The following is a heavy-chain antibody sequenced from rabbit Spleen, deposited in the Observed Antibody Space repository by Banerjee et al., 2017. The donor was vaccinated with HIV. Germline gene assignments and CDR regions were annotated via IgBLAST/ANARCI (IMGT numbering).Heavy chain of an antibody. CDR1: GFSFSDRDV. D-gene: IGHD6-1*01. CDR2: IYTGDGHT. V-gene: IGHV1S45*01. CDR3: AREDRDRGAFYGQMEL. J-gene: IGHJ4*01. Sequence: QEQLVESGGGLVKPEGSLTLTCKASGFSFSDRDVMCWVRQAPGKGLEWIACIYTGDGHTYYASWAKGRFTISKTSSTTVDLKMTSLTAVDTATHFCAREDRDRGAFYGQMELWGPGTLVTV.